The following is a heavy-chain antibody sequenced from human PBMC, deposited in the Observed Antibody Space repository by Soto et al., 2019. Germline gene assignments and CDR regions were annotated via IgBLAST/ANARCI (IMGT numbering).Heavy chain of an antibody. CDR3: ARESEDLTSNFDY. V-gene: IGHV3-21*06. J-gene: IGHJ4*02. CDR2: ISSTTNDI. Sequence: GGSLRLSCAASGFTFTRYSMNWVRHAPGKGLEWGSSISSTTNDIYYGDSMKGRFTISRDNAKNSLYLEMNSLRAEDTAVYYCARESEDLTSNFDYWGQGTLVTVSS. CDR1: GFTFTRYS.